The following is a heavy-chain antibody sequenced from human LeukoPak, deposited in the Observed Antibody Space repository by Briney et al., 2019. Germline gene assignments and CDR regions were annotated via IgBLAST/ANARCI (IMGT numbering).Heavy chain of an antibody. CDR1: GFTFSSYA. Sequence: PGGSLRLSCAASGFTFSSYAMTWVRQAPGKGLEWVALVSINGGRTNYADSVKGRFTTSRDDSKSTLFLQVDSLRAEDTAVYYCARLGGGYKNEWNYYYGLDVWGQGTSVTVSS. CDR3: ARLGGGYKNEWNYYYGLDV. J-gene: IGHJ6*02. V-gene: IGHV3-23*05. CDR2: VSINGGRT. D-gene: IGHD3-16*01.